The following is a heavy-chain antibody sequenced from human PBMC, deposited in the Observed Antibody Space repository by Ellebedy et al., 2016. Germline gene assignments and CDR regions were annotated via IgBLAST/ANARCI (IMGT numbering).Heavy chain of an antibody. D-gene: IGHD3-3*01. CDR2: ISAYNGNT. CDR1: GYTFTSYG. CDR3: ARAATGAYDFWSGLNNWFDP. J-gene: IGHJ5*02. Sequence: ASVKVSCKASGYTFTSYGISWVRQAPGQGLEWMGWISAYNGNTNYAQKLQGRVTMTTDTSTSTAYMELRSLRSDDTAVYYCARAATGAYDFWSGLNNWFDPWGQGTLVTVSS. V-gene: IGHV1-18*01.